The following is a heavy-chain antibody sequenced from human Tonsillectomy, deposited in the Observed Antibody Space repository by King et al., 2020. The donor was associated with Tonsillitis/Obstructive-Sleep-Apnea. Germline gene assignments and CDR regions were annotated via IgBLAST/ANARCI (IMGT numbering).Heavy chain of an antibody. J-gene: IGHJ4*02. CDR1: VFTFSSYG. CDR3: ARDDYGGDSGVDY. V-gene: IGHV3-33*01. CDR2: IWYDGSNK. D-gene: IGHD4-23*01. Sequence: VQLVESGGGVVQPGRSLRLSCAASVFTFSSYGMHWVRQAPGKGLEWVAVIWYDGSNKYYADSVKGRFTISRDNSKNTLYLQMNSLRAEDTAVYYCARDDYGGDSGVDYWGQGTLVTVSS.